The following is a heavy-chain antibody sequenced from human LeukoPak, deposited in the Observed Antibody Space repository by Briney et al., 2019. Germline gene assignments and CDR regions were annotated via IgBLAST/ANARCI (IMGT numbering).Heavy chain of an antibody. J-gene: IGHJ6*03. V-gene: IGHV3-30*18. CDR3: AKDRRSRIYYYYYYMDV. CDR1: GFTFSSYG. CDR2: ISYDGSNK. Sequence: GRSLRLSCAASGFTFSSYGMHWVRQAPGKGLEWVAVISYDGSNKYYADSVKGRFTISRDNSKNTLYLQMNSLRAEDTAVYYCAKDRRSRIYYYYYYMDVWGKGTTVTVSS. D-gene: IGHD1-14*01.